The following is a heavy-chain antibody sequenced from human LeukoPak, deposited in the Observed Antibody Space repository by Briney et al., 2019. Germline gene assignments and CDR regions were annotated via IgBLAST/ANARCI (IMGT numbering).Heavy chain of an antibody. J-gene: IGHJ4*02. V-gene: IGHV3-23*01. CDR1: GFTFSSYA. D-gene: IGHD2-15*01. CDR3: ARDSRGDCSGGSCPTRYYFDY. CDR2: ISGSGGST. Sequence: GGSLRLSCAASGFTFSSYAMSWVRQAPGKGLEWVSAISGSGGSTYYADSVKGRFTISRDNSKNTLYLQMNSLRAEDMAVYYCARDSRGDCSGGSCPTRYYFDYWGQGTLVTVSS.